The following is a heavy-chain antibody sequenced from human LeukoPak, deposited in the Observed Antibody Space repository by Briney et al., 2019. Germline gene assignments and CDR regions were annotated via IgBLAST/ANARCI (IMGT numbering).Heavy chain of an antibody. D-gene: IGHD3-22*01. CDR2: MNPSGST. CDR1: GGSFGGYY. V-gene: IGHV4-34*01. Sequence: SETLSLTCAVYGGSFGGYYWTWIRQTPEKGLEWIGEMNPSGSTNYNPSLKSRVTISVDTSKNQFSLELSSVTAADTAVYYCARGRQDVTMIVVVMTAVSYYLDVWGKGTTVTVS. J-gene: IGHJ6*03. CDR3: ARGRQDVTMIVVVMTAVSYYLDV.